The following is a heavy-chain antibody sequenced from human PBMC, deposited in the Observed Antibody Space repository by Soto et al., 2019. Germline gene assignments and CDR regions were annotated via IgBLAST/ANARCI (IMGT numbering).Heavy chain of an antibody. D-gene: IGHD3-10*01. J-gene: IGHJ6*02. V-gene: IGHV3-9*01. CDR2: ISLNSGSI. CDR1: GFTFSDYY. CDR3: AKGRFLYYYGMDV. Sequence: SLRLSCAASGFTFSDYYMHWVRQVPGKGLEWVSGISLNSGSIGYADSVKGRFTISRDNAKNSLYLQMNSLRAEDTALYYCAKGRFLYYYGMDVWGQGTTVTVSS.